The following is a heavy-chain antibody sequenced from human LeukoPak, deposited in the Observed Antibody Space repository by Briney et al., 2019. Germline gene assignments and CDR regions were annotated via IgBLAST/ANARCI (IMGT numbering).Heavy chain of an antibody. J-gene: IGHJ4*02. Sequence: GGSLRLSCAASGFTVSSKYMTWVRQAPGKGLEWVSVIYSDGSRYYADSVRGRFTISRDNTKNTLYLQMNSLRAEDTAVYYCARVQGSALFRWYWGQGTLVTVSS. CDR3: ARVQGSALFRWY. CDR1: GFTVSSKY. V-gene: IGHV3-66*01. CDR2: IYSDGSR. D-gene: IGHD2-21*01.